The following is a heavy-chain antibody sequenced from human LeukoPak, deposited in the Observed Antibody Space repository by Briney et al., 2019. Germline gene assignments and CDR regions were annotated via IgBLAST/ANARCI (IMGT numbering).Heavy chain of an antibody. CDR3: AIKLAVAGLDY. Sequence: SETLSLTCTVSGGSISSSSSYWGWIRQPPGKGLEWIGSIYYSGSTYYNPSLKSRVTISVDTSKNQFSLKLSSVTAADTAVYYCAIKLAVAGLDYWGQGTLVTVSS. D-gene: IGHD6-19*01. J-gene: IGHJ4*02. CDR1: GGSISSSSSY. CDR2: IYYSGST. V-gene: IGHV4-39*01.